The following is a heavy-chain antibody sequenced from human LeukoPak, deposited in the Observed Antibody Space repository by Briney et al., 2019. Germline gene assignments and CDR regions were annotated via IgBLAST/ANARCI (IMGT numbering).Heavy chain of an antibody. CDR2: ISYDGSNK. V-gene: IGHV3-30*14. D-gene: IGHD6-19*01. Sequence: GGSLRLSCAASGFTFSSYAMHWVRQAPGKGLEWVAVISYDGSNKYYADSVKGRFTISRDNSKNTLYLQMNSLRAEDTAVYYCASYSSLDYWGQGTLVTVSS. J-gene: IGHJ4*02. CDR3: ASYSSLDY. CDR1: GFTFSSYA.